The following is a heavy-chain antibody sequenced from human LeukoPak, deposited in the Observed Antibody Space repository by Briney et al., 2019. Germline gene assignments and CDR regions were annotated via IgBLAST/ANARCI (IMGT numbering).Heavy chain of an antibody. CDR3: ARHGTYYDFWSGYSSFDADY. CDR2: IYYSGST. D-gene: IGHD3-3*01. J-gene: IGHJ4*02. Sequence: PSETLSLTCTVSGGSISSYYWSWIRQPPGKGLEWIGYIYYSGSTNYNPSLKSRVTISVDTSKNQFSLKLSSVTAADTAVYSCARHGTYYDFWSGYSSFDADYWGQGTLVTVSS. V-gene: IGHV4-59*08. CDR1: GGSISSYY.